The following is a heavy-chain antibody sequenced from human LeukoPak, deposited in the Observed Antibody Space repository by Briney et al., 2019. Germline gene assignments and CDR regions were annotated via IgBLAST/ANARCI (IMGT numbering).Heavy chain of an antibody. CDR3: ARGLYSSGWAVDY. Sequence: GGSLRLTCAASGFTFSSYEMNWVRQAPGKGLEWVSYISSSSSTIYSADSVKGRFTISRDNAKNSLYLQMNSLRAEDTAVYYCARGLYSSGWAVDYWGQGTLVTVSS. D-gene: IGHD6-19*01. CDR2: ISSSSSTI. J-gene: IGHJ4*02. V-gene: IGHV3-48*03. CDR1: GFTFSSYE.